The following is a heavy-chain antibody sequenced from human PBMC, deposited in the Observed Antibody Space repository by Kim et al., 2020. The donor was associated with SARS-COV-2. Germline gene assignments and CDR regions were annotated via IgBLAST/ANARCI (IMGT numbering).Heavy chain of an antibody. CDR3: ARDPASGYYDSSGYSDFDY. V-gene: IGHV1-69*06. CDR2: IIPIFGTA. Sequence: SVKVSCKASGGTFSSYAISWVRQAPGQGLEWMGGIIPIFGTANYAQKFQGRVTITADKSTSTAYMELSSLRSEDTAVYYCARDPASGYYDSSGYSDFDYWGQGTLVTVSS. D-gene: IGHD3-22*01. CDR1: GGTFSSYA. J-gene: IGHJ4*02.